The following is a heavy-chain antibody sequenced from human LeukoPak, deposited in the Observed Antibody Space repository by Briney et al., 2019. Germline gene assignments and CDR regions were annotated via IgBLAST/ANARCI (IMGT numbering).Heavy chain of an antibody. V-gene: IGHV1-2*02. Sequence: ASVTVSFKASGFTFTISAMHWVRQAPGQGGEWIGWINPNSGGTNYAQKFQGRFTMTRDTSISTAYMELSRLRSDDTAVYYCAREGSSYRVVDYWGQGTLVTVSS. J-gene: IGHJ4*02. D-gene: IGHD1-26*01. CDR1: GFTFTISA. CDR3: AREGSSYRVVDY. CDR2: INPNSGGT.